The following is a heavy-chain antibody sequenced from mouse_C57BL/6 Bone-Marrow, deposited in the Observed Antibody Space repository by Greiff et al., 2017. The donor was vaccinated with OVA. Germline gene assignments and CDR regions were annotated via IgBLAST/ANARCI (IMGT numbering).Heavy chain of an antibody. CDR2: INPGSGGT. J-gene: IGHJ3*01. Sequence: QVQLQQPGAELVRPGTSVKVSCKASGYAFTNYLIEWVKQRPGQGLEWIGVINPGSGGTNYNEKFKGKATLTADKSSSTAYMQLSSLTSEDSAIYFCARSPYYYGSSGFAYWGQGTLVTVSA. CDR1: GYAFTNYL. V-gene: IGHV1-54*01. D-gene: IGHD1-1*01. CDR3: ARSPYYYGSSGFAY.